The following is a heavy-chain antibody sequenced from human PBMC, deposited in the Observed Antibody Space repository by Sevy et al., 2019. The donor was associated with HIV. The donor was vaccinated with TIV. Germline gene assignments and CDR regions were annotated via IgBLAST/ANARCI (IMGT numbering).Heavy chain of an antibody. D-gene: IGHD3-10*01. Sequence: GGSLRLSCAASGFTFSRDWMTWVRQAPGKGLEWVAKIKADGSGTYSVDSVKGRFSISRDNAKNALYLQMNSLRAEDKAVYYCARGANNLYNWGQGTLVTVSS. CDR1: GFTFSRDW. CDR3: ARGANNLYN. J-gene: IGHJ4*02. CDR2: IKADGSGT. V-gene: IGHV3-7*01.